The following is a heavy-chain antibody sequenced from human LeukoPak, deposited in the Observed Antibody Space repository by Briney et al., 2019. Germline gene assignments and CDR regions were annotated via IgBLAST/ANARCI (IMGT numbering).Heavy chain of an antibody. CDR1: GFTFSTYA. Sequence: GGSLRLSCAASGFTFSTYAMSWVRQAPGKGLEWVSGISGVSETTYYADSVRGRFTISRDNSKSTIYLQMNSLRAEDTAVYYCAKDVCGNYCSLDMWGQGTVVTVSS. CDR3: AKDVCGNYCSLDM. D-gene: IGHD1-26*01. CDR2: ISGVSETT. J-gene: IGHJ3*02. V-gene: IGHV3-23*01.